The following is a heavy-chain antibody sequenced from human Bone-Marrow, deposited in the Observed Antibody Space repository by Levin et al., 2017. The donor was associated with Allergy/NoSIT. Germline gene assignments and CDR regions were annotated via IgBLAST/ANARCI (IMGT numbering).Heavy chain of an antibody. CDR2: VSATSGSI. D-gene: IGHD5-18*01. V-gene: IGHV3-23*01. CDR1: EFTFSSYA. CDR3: AKDRGFNYGYGFDS. Sequence: GESLKISCAASEFTFSSYAMTWLRQAPGKGLEWVSTVSATSGSIYYAHSVKGRFSISRDNSRDTLYLLMNSLRAEDTAIYYCAKDRGFNYGYGFDSWGQGILVTVSS. J-gene: IGHJ5*01.